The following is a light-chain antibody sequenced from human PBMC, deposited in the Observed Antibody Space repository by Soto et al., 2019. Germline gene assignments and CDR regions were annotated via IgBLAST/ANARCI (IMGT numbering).Light chain of an antibody. CDR1: QSISSW. CDR2: DSS. CDR3: QQYHTFSIA. Sequence: DIQMTQSPSSLSASVVDRFTITFLASQSISSWLAWYQQKPGKAPKLLIYDSSSLESGVPSRFSGSGSGADFTLTISGLQPDDFATYYCQQYHTFSIAFGQGTRLEIK. V-gene: IGKV1-5*01. J-gene: IGKJ5*01.